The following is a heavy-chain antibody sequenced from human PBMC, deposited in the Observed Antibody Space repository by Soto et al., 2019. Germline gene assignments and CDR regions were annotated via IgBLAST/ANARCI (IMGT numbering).Heavy chain of an antibody. CDR2: INSDGSST. CDR1: GFIFSGYW. V-gene: IGHV3-74*03. Sequence: EVQLVESGGGLVQPGGSLRLSCAASGFIFSGYWMHWVRRAPGKGLVWVSRINSDGSSTTYADSVKGRFTISRDNAKNTMYLRMNSLRAEDTAVYYCARLLGGSGSCIEYWGQGPLVTVSS. CDR3: ARLLGGSGSCIEY. J-gene: IGHJ4*02. D-gene: IGHD3-10*01.